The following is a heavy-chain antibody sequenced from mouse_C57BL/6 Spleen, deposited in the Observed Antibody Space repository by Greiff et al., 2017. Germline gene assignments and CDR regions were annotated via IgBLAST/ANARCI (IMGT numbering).Heavy chain of an antibody. J-gene: IGHJ2*01. CDR2: IWRGGST. Sequence: QVQLQQSGPGLVQPSQSLSITCTVSGFSLTSYGVHWVRQSPGKGLEWLGVIWRGGSTDYNAAFMSRLSITKDNSKSQVFFKMNSLQADDTAIYYCAKSPSGTGSGAFDYWGQGTTLTVSS. V-gene: IGHV2-5*01. D-gene: IGHD4-1*01. CDR1: GFSLTSYG. CDR3: AKSPSGTGSGAFDY.